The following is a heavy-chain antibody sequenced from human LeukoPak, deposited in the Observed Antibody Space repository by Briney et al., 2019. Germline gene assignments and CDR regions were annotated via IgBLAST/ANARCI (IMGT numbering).Heavy chain of an antibody. V-gene: IGHV3-23*01. CDR3: AKVSGYSSSWYDY. D-gene: IGHD6-13*01. J-gene: IGHJ4*02. Sequence: GGSLRLSCAASGFTFSNYAMSWVRQAPGKGLEWVSAISGSGGSTYYADSVKGRFTISRDNSKNTLYLQMNSLRAEDTAVYYCAKVSGYSSSWYDYWGQGTLVTVSS. CDR2: ISGSGGST. CDR1: GFTFSNYA.